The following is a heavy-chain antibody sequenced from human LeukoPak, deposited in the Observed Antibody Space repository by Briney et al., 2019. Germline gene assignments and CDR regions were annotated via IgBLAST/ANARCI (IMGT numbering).Heavy chain of an antibody. D-gene: IGHD3-22*01. CDR1: GYTFTGYD. J-gene: IGHJ4*02. CDR3: ARSTYYYDSSGYYVRSDY. V-gene: IGHV1-2*06. Sequence: ASVKVSCKASGYTFTGYDMHWVRQAPGQGLEWMGRINPKSGGTNYAQNFQGRVTMTRDTSISTAYMELSRLRSDDTAVYYCARSTYYYDSSGYYVRSDYWGQGTLVTVSS. CDR2: INPKSGGT.